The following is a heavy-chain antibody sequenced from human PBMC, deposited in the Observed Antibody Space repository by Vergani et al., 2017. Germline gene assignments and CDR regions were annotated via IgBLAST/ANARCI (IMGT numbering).Heavy chain of an antibody. Sequence: QVQVVQSGAEVKKSGASVKVSCKTSGYTFSNYYMHWVRQAPGQGLEWMGIINPSGGHTNYAQKFQGRVTMTRDTSTSTVYMELSSLRSEYTAIYCCARGDYGILTGYRYWGQGTLVTVSA. CDR2: INPSGGHT. CDR3: ARGDYGILTGYRY. D-gene: IGHD3-9*01. J-gene: IGHJ4*02. CDR1: GYTFSNYY. V-gene: IGHV1-46*03.